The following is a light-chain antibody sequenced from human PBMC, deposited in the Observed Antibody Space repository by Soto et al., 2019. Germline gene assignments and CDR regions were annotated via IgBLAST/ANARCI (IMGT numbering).Light chain of an antibody. Sequence: PGERATLSCRASQSVRSNLAWYQQKPGQAPRLLIYDASNRATGIPGRFSGSGSGTDFTLTITNLEPEDFAVYYCQQRSNWPWTFGQGAKVEIK. V-gene: IGKV3-11*01. J-gene: IGKJ1*01. CDR1: QSVRSN. CDR3: QQRSNWPWT. CDR2: DAS.